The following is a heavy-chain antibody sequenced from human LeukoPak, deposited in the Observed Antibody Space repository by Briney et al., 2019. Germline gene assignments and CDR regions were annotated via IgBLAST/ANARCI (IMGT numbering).Heavy chain of an antibody. CDR1: GGSINGGGYY. CDR2: IYYSGST. CDR3: ARAILGYYDSSGYYFSVSRFDY. V-gene: IGHV4-31*03. D-gene: IGHD3-22*01. J-gene: IGHJ4*02. Sequence: SETLSLTCTVSGGSINGGGYYWTWIRHHPGKGLEWIGYIYYSGSTSYNPSLKSRVTISVDTSNNQFSLKLSSVTAADTAVYYCARAILGYYDSSGYYFSVSRFDYWGQGTLVTVSS.